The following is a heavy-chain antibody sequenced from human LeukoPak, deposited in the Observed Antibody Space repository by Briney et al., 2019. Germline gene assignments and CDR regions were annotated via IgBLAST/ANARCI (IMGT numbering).Heavy chain of an antibody. D-gene: IGHD2-8*01. V-gene: IGHV3-64*01. CDR1: GFTFSSYA. CDR2: ISSNGGST. J-gene: IGHJ3*02. Sequence: PGGSLRLSCAASGFTFSSYAMHWVRQAPGKGLEYVSAISSNGGSTYYANSVKGRFTISRDNSKNTLYLQMGSLRAEDTAVYYCARDLGVSNGAFDIWGQGTMVTVSS. CDR3: ARDLGVSNGAFDI.